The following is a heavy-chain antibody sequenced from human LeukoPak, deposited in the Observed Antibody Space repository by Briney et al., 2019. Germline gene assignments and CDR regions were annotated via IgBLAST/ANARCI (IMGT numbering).Heavy chain of an antibody. CDR3: ARGRTFDN. Sequence: SETLSLTCTVSGGSISSYYWSWIRQPPGKGLEWIGNIYDRGSTKYKPSLKSRVTISVDTSKNQFSLRLSSVTAADTAVYYCARGRTFDNWGQGTLVTVSS. J-gene: IGHJ4*02. CDR2: IYDRGST. CDR1: GGSISSYY. V-gene: IGHV4-59*01.